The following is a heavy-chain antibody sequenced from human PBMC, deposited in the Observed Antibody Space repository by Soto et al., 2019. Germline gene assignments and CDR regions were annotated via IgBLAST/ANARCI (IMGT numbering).Heavy chain of an antibody. CDR1: GDRVSSNSAA. CDR3: ARDKDLRYFDWLYGFFDY. CDR2: TYYRSKWYN. J-gene: IGHJ4*02. Sequence: SQTLSLTCAISGDRVSSNSAAWNWIRPSPSRGLEWLGRTYYRSKWYNDYAVSVKSRITINPDTSKNQFSLQLNSVTPEDTAVYYCARDKDLRYFDWLYGFFDYWGQGTLVTVSS. V-gene: IGHV6-1*01. D-gene: IGHD3-9*01.